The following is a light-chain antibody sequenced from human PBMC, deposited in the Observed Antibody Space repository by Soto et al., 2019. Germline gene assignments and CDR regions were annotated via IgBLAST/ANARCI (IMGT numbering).Light chain of an antibody. J-gene: IGKJ2*01. V-gene: IGKV1D-16*01. Sequence: DIRMTQSPSSLSASAGDRVTITCRASQGISSWLAWYQHKPGKAPKLLIYAASSLRSGVPSRFSGSGSGTDFTLTISSLQPEDFATYYCQQYNSYPYTFGQGTKLEIK. CDR2: AAS. CDR1: QGISSW. CDR3: QQYNSYPYT.